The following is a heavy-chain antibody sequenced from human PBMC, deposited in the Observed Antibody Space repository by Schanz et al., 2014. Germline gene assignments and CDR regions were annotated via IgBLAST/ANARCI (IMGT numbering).Heavy chain of an antibody. CDR1: GFTFSSYG. J-gene: IGHJ4*02. Sequence: QVQLVESGGGVVQPGRSLRLSCAASGFTFSSYGMHWVRQAPGRGLEWVALIWYDGSNKYYADSVKGRFTISRDNGKNSLYLQMNSLTAEDTAVYYCARGVRIDYWGQGTLVTVSS. V-gene: IGHV3-33*01. CDR2: IWYDGSNK. CDR3: ARGVRIDY. D-gene: IGHD3-3*01.